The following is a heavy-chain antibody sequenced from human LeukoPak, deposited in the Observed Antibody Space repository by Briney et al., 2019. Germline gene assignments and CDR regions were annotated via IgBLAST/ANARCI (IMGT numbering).Heavy chain of an antibody. CDR2: IKQDGSEK. J-gene: IGHJ4*02. D-gene: IGHD3-10*01. CDR1: GFIFNSYW. V-gene: IGHV3-7*01. Sequence: GGSLRLSCAASGFIFNSYWMNWVRQTPGKGLEWVANIKQDGSEKYYVDSVKGRFTISRDNAKNSLYLQMNSLRAEDTAVYYCARAGFTFSDYFGSFFDYWGQGTLVTVSS. CDR3: ARAGFTFSDYFGSFFDY.